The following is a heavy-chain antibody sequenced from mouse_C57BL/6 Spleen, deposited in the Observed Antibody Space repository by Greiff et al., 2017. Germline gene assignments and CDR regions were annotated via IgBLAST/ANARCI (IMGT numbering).Heavy chain of an antibody. CDR3: ARDYYDYDDGLYFDY. J-gene: IGHJ2*01. CDR2: IYPRDGST. Sequence: VQLQQSDAELVKPGASVKISCKVSGYTFTDHTIHWMKQRPEQGLEWIGYIYPRDGSTKYNEKFKGKATLTADKSSSTAYMQLNSLTSEDSAVYFCARDYYDYDDGLYFDYWGQGTTLTVSS. D-gene: IGHD2-4*01. CDR1: GYTFTDHT. V-gene: IGHV1-78*01.